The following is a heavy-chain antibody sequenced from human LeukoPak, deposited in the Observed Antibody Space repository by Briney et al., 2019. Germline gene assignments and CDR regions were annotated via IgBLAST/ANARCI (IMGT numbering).Heavy chain of an antibody. CDR2: IYYSGST. V-gene: IGHV4-59*01. J-gene: IGHJ5*02. CDR1: GGSISSYY. CDR3: ARVEELELLPALFDP. Sequence: SETLSLTCTVSGGSISSYYWSWIRQPPGKGLEWIGYIYYSGSTNYNPSFKSRVTISVDTSKNQFSLKLSSVTAADTAVYYCARVEELELLPALFDPWGQGTLVTVSS. D-gene: IGHD1-7*01.